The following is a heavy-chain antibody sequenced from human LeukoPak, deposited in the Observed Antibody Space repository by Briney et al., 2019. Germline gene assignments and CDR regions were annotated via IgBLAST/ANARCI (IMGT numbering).Heavy chain of an antibody. Sequence: GGSLRLSCAASGFTFSSYGMHWVRQAPGKGLEWVAVISYDGSNKYYADSVKGRFTISRDNSKNTLHLQMNSLRAEDTAVYYCAKDLYDILTGYCFDYWGQGTLVTVSS. J-gene: IGHJ4*02. V-gene: IGHV3-30*18. D-gene: IGHD3-9*01. CDR3: AKDLYDILTGYCFDY. CDR1: GFTFSSYG. CDR2: ISYDGSNK.